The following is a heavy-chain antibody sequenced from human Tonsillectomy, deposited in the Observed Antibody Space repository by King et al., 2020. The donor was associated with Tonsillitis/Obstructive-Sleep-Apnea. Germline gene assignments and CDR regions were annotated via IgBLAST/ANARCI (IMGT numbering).Heavy chain of an antibody. D-gene: IGHD2-2*01. J-gene: IGHJ3*02. Sequence: QLVQSGAEVKKPGSSVKVSCKASGGTFSSYAISWVRQAPGQGLEWMGGIIPIFGTANYAQKFQGRVTITADESTSTAYMELSSLRSADTAVYYCAREGPRYCSSTGCYGAFDIWGQGTMVTVSS. CDR3: AREGPRYCSSTGCYGAFDI. V-gene: IGHV1-69*01. CDR2: IIPIFGTA. CDR1: GGTFSSYA.